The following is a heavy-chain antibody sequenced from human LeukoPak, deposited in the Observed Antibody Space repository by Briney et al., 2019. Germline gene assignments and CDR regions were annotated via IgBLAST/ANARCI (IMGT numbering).Heavy chain of an antibody. V-gene: IGHV1-2*02. CDR1: GYTFTCYY. CDR2: INPNSGGT. D-gene: IGHD3-22*01. CDR3: ASGPYYYDTSNGRAFDI. Sequence: ASVKVSCKASGYTFTCYYMHWVRQAPGQGLEWMGWINPNSGGTIYAKKYQARVTMTRDTSISTTSMELSRLRSGDPAVYYCASGPYYYDTSNGRAFDIWGQGTMVTVSS. J-gene: IGHJ3*02.